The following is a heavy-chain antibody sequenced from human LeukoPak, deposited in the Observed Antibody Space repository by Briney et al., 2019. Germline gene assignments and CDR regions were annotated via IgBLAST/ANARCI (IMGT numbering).Heavy chain of an antibody. CDR2: IKQDGSEK. V-gene: IGHV3-7*03. CDR1: GFTFSNYW. D-gene: IGHD5-24*01. J-gene: IGHJ3*02. CDR3: AKGRDGYNRRAFDI. Sequence: PGGSLRLSCAASGFTFSNYWMSWIRQAPGKGLEWVANIKQDGSEKYYVDSVKGRLTISRDNAKNSLNLQMNSPRAEDTALYYCAKGRDGYNRRAFDIWGQGTMVTVSS.